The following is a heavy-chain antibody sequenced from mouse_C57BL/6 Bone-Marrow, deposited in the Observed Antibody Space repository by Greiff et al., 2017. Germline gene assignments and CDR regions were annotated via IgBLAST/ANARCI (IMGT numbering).Heavy chain of an antibody. J-gene: IGHJ4*01. CDR2: IWSDGST. D-gene: IGHD1-1*01. CDR1: GFSLTSYG. Sequence: VMLVESGPGLVAPSQSLSITCTVSGFSLTSYGVHWVRQPPGKGLEWLVVIWSDGSTTYNSALKSRLSISKDKSKSQVFLKLNSLQTDDTAMYYCARHPDYYGSCYEDYAMDYWGQGTSVTVSS. CDR3: ARHPDYYGSCYEDYAMDY. V-gene: IGHV2-6-1*01.